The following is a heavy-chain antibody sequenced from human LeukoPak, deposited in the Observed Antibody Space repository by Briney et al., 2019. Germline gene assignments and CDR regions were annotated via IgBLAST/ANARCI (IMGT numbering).Heavy chain of an antibody. CDR2: IYSGGST. Sequence: GGSLRLSCAAPGFTVSSNYMSWVRQAPGKGLEWVSVIYSGGSTYYADSVKGRFTISRDNSKNTLYLQMNSLRAEDTAVYYCARVTTVTLDFDYWGQGTLVTVSS. CDR3: ARVTTVTLDFDY. V-gene: IGHV3-66*01. J-gene: IGHJ4*02. D-gene: IGHD4-17*01. CDR1: GFTVSSNY.